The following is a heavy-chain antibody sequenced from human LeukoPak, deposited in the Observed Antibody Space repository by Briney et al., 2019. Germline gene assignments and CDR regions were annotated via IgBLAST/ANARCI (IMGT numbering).Heavy chain of an antibody. CDR2: TVSEIDGGTT. D-gene: IGHD1-7*01. CDR3: TTDEDWNYARKDV. Sequence: SGGSLRLSCAASGFTFNYARMSWVRQVPGKGLEWVGQTVSEIDGGTTDYAAPVNGRFTISRDDSKSTLYLQMNSLKIEDTAVYYCTTDEDWNYARKDVWGQGATVIVSS. J-gene: IGHJ6*02. CDR1: GFTFNYAR. V-gene: IGHV3-15*04.